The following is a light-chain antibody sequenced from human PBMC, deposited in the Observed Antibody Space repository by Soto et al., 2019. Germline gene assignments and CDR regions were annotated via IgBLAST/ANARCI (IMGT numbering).Light chain of an antibody. CDR2: GTS. J-gene: IGKJ3*01. CDR3: QQYNNWPFT. V-gene: IGKV3-20*01. Sequence: EIVLTQSPGTLSLSPGETATLSCRASQTIGSTYLAWYQQKPGQAPRLLIFGTSSRATGIPDRFSGSGSGTEFTLTASSLQPEDFAVYYCQQYNNWPFTFGPGTKVDIK. CDR1: QTIGSTY.